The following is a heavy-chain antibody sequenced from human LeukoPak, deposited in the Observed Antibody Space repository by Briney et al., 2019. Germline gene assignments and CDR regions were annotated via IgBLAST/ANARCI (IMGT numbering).Heavy chain of an antibody. D-gene: IGHD2-2*01. CDR2: IYSSGST. V-gene: IGHV4-4*07. CDR1: GDSMTNYC. Sequence: PSETLSLTCTVSGDSMTNYCWSWIRQPAGKGLEWIGRIYSSGSTNYNPSLKSRVTMSLDTSKFQFSLKLSSVTAADTAVYYCARDRDEVVPAGTPYRSYYYYYFMDVWGKGTTVTISS. CDR3: ARDRDEVVPAGTPYRSYYYYYFMDV. J-gene: IGHJ6*03.